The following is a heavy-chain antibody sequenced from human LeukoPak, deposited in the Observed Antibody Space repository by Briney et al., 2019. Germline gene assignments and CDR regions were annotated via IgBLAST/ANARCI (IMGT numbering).Heavy chain of an antibody. CDR3: ARDKNWGFDY. CDR2: IRSSDTLI. Sequence: GGSLRLSCAASGFTFSSYSMNWVRQAPGKGLEWVSYIRSSDTLIYYADSVKGRFTISTDNAKNSLYLQMNSLRDEDTAAYYCARDKNWGFDYWGQGTLVTVSS. V-gene: IGHV3-48*02. J-gene: IGHJ4*02. D-gene: IGHD7-27*01. CDR1: GFTFSSYS.